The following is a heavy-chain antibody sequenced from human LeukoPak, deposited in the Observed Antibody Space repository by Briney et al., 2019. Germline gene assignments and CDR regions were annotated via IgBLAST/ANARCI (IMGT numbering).Heavy chain of an antibody. Sequence: SETLSLTCTVSGGSISGYYWSWIRQPPGKGLEWIGYIYYSGSTYYNPSLKSRVTISVDTSKNQFSLKLSSVTAADTAVYYCAREDYYDSSGSPHWGQGTLVTVSS. CDR1: GGSISGYY. D-gene: IGHD3-22*01. CDR2: IYYSGST. CDR3: AREDYYDSSGSPH. J-gene: IGHJ4*02. V-gene: IGHV4-59*04.